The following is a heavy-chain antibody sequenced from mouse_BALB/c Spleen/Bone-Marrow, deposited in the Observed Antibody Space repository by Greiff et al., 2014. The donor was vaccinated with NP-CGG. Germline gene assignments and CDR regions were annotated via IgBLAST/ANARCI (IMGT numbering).Heavy chain of an antibody. Sequence: QVQLQQPGAELVKPGASVKMSCKASGYTFTSYNMHWVKQTPGQGLEWIGAIYPGNGDTSYNQKFKGKATLIADKSSSTAYMQLSSLTSEDSAVYYCARGDGYDSYYFDYWGQGTTLTVSS. CDR3: ARGDGYDSYYFDY. J-gene: IGHJ2*01. V-gene: IGHV1-12*01. CDR1: GYTFTSYN. D-gene: IGHD2-2*01. CDR2: IYPGNGDT.